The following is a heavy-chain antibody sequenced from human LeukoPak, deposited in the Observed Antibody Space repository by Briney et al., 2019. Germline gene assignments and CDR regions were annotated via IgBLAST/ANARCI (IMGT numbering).Heavy chain of an antibody. V-gene: IGHV3-48*01. J-gene: IGHJ4*02. CDR2: ISISAGTI. CDR3: ARGPVYYFDY. D-gene: IGHD1-14*01. Sequence: GGSLRLSCGASGFTVSNYGMNWVRQAPGKGLEWVAYISISAGTIYYRDSVRGRFTISRDNAKNSLYLEMNSLRAEDTALYYCARGPVYYFDYWGQGTLVTVPS. CDR1: GFTVSNYG.